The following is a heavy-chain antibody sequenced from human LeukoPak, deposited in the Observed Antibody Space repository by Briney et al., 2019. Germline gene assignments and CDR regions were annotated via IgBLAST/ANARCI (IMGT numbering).Heavy chain of an antibody. D-gene: IGHD3-10*01. V-gene: IGHV3-66*01. CDR1: GFTVSSNY. J-gene: IGHJ4*02. CDR3: ARDGMVRGVIDY. Sequence: GGSLRLSCAASGFTVSSNYMSWVRQAPGKGLEWVSVICSGGSTYYADSVKGRFTISRDNSKNTLYLQMNSLRAEDTAVYYCARDGMVRGVIDYWGQGTLVTVSS. CDR2: ICSGGST.